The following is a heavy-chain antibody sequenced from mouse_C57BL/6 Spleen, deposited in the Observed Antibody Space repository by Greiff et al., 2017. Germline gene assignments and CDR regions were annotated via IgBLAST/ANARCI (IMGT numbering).Heavy chain of an antibody. CDR2: IYPGDGDT. V-gene: IGHV1-82*01. Sequence: VQLQASGPELVKPGASVKISCKASGYAFSSSWMNWVKQRPGKGLEWIGRIYPGDGDTNYNGKFKGKATLTADKSSSTAYMQLSSLTSEDSAVYFCASDGSLWLAYWGQGTLVTVSA. CDR3: ASDGSLWLAY. J-gene: IGHJ3*01. CDR1: GYAFSSSW. D-gene: IGHD1-1*01.